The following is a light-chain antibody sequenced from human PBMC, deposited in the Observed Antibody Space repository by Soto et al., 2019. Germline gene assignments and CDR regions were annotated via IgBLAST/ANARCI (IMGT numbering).Light chain of an antibody. Sequence: IVLTQSPATLSLSPGERATLSCRASQSVTNNLAWYQQKPGQAPRLLIYGASSRATGIPARFSGSGSGTEFTLTISSLQSEDCAVYYCQQHNNWPSTFGQGTKVDI. CDR2: GAS. V-gene: IGKV3-15*01. CDR1: QSVTNN. J-gene: IGKJ1*01. CDR3: QQHNNWPST.